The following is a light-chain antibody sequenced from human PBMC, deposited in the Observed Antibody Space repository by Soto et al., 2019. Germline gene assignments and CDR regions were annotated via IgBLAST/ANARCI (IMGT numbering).Light chain of an antibody. CDR2: EVT. Sequence: QSVLTQPASVSGSPGQSITISCTGTGSDVGGYNYVSWYQHYPGKAPKLVIYEVTDRPSGVSNRFSGYKSGNTASLTVAGLQAEDEADYYCSSYASGGTTYVFGTGTKLTVL. CDR3: SSYASGGTTYV. CDR1: GSDVGGYNY. V-gene: IGLV2-14*01. J-gene: IGLJ1*01.